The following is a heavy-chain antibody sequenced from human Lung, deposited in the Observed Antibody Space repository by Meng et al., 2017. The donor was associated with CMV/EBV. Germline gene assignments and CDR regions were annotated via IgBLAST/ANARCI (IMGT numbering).Heavy chain of an antibody. CDR3: ARDFKKRRGIFGTFRGGHYGLDV. CDR1: GDTFSNYA. CDR2: IIPTLGVT. D-gene: IGHD3-3*01. Sequence: SVKVSCKTSGDTFSNYALSWVRQAPGQGLEWMGGIIPTLGVTNYAQTFHGRLTITADKSTSTAYMALSSLTSEYTDVYHCARDFKKRRGIFGTFRGGHYGLDVWGQGTTVTVSS. V-gene: IGHV1-69*10. J-gene: IGHJ6*02.